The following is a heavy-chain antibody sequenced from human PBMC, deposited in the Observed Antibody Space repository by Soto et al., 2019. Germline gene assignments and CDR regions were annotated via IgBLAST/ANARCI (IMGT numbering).Heavy chain of an antibody. CDR2: IIPIFGTA. CDR1: GGTFSSYA. V-gene: IGHV1-69*13. CDR3: ATPYYTIFGVVNHRRSYYYYGMDV. J-gene: IGHJ6*02. Sequence: ASVKVSCKASGGTFSSYAISWVRQAPGQGLEWMGGIIPIFGTANYAQKFQGRVTITADESTSTAYMELSSLRSEDMAVYYCATPYYTIFGVVNHRRSYYYYGMDVWGQGTTVTVSS. D-gene: IGHD3-3*01.